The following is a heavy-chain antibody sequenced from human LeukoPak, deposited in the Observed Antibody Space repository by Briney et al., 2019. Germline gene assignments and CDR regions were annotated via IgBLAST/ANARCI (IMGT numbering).Heavy chain of an antibody. CDR3: AKDRLSLFRGADY. D-gene: IGHD3-10*01. CDR2: ISYDGSNK. CDR1: GFTFSSYG. J-gene: IGHJ4*02. V-gene: IGHV3-30*18. Sequence: PGGSLRPSCAASGFTFSSYGMHWVRQAPGKGLEWVAVISYDGSNKYYADSVKGRFTISRDNSKNTLYLQMNSLRAEDTAVYYCAKDRLSLFRGADYWGQGTLVTVSS.